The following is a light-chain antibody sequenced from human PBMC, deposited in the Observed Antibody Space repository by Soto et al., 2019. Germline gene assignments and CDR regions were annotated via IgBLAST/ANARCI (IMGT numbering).Light chain of an antibody. J-gene: IGKJ1*01. V-gene: IGKV3-20*01. CDR2: AAS. Sequence: EIVLTQSPGTLSLSPGERVTLSCRASQSVSSSYLAWYQQKPGQAPRLLIYAASSRATGIPDRFSGSGSGTDFTLTSSRLEPQDFAVYYCQHYGSAPWTFGQGTKAEIK. CDR3: QHYGSAPWT. CDR1: QSVSSSY.